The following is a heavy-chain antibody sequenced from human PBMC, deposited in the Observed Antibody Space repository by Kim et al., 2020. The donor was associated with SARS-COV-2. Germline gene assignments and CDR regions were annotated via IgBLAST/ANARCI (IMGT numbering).Heavy chain of an antibody. J-gene: IGHJ4*02. CDR2: INAGNGNT. CDR3: ARDNSSGYYYYFDY. Sequence: ASVKVSCKASGYTFTTYTIHWVRQAPGQRLEWMGWINAGNGNTKYSQKFQGRATITRDTSASIAYMELSSLRSEDTAVYYCARDNSSGYYYYFDYWGRGTLVTVSS. V-gene: IGHV1-3*01. D-gene: IGHD3-22*01. CDR1: GYTFTTYT.